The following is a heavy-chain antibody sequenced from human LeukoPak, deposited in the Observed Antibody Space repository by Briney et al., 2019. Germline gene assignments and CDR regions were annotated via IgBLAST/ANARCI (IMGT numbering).Heavy chain of an antibody. D-gene: IGHD2-21*02. V-gene: IGHV3-74*01. CDR3: SRDSLSSCGGDCYSGLDV. CDR1: GFTFSNYW. J-gene: IGHJ6*02. CDR2: IKSDGSST. Sequence: GGSLRLSCAASGFTFSNYWMHWVRQAPGEALMWVSRIKSDGSSTTYADSVKGRFTISRDNAKNTLYLQMNSLRAEDTAVYYCSRDSLSSCGGDCYSGLDVWGQGTTVTVS.